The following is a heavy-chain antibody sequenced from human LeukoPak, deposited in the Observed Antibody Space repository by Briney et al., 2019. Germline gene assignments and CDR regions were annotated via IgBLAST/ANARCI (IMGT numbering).Heavy chain of an antibody. CDR1: GFSLSTSGVG. V-gene: IGHV2-5*02. CDR2: IYWDDDK. J-gene: IGHJ4*02. D-gene: IGHD6-13*01. Sequence: SGPTLVNPTQTLTLTCTFSGFSLSTSGVGVGWIRQPPGKALEWLALIYWDDDKRYSPSLKSRLTITQDTSKNQVVLTITNMDPVDTATYYCTHSLPSSSSSWYYFDYWGQGTLVTVSS. CDR3: THSLPSSSSSWYYFDY.